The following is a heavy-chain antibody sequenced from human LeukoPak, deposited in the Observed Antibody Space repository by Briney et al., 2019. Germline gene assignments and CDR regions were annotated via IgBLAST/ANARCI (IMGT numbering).Heavy chain of an antibody. D-gene: IGHD2-2*01. CDR1: GGSISPYY. Sequence: PSETLSLTCTVSGGSISPYYWSWIRQPPGKGLEWIGYISYSGSTNYNPSLKSRVTISVDTSKNQFSLKLTSVTAADTAVYYCASVGYCSSTSCWEYYFDYWGQGTLVTVSS. CDR3: ASVGYCSSTSCWEYYFDY. J-gene: IGHJ4*02. CDR2: ISYSGST. V-gene: IGHV4-59*01.